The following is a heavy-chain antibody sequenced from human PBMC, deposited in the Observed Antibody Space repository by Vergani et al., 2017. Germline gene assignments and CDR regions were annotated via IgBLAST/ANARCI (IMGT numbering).Heavy chain of an antibody. Sequence: QVQLVQSGAEVKKPGASVKGSCKASGYTFTGYYIPWGRQAPGQGLEWMGWINPNSGGTNYAQKFQGRVTMTRDTSISTAYMELSRLRSDDTAVYYCARGDXSGGSCYLGSGFDPWGQGTLVTVSS. V-gene: IGHV1-2*02. J-gene: IGHJ5*02. D-gene: IGHD2-15*01. CDR3: ARGDXSGGSCYLGSGFDP. CDR1: GYTFTGYY. CDR2: INPNSGGT.